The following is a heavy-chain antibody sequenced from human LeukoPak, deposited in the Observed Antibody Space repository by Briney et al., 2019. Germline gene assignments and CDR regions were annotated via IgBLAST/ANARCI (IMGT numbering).Heavy chain of an antibody. CDR3: ARVSYQEGVDY. CDR1: GGSINGGNYY. J-gene: IGHJ4*02. D-gene: IGHD2-2*01. Sequence: PSETLSLTCTVSGGSINGGNYYWTWLRQPAGKGLEWIGRISPSGSTNHNPSLTSRVTISVDTSKNQFFLKLNFVTAADTAVYYCARVSYQEGVDYWGQGTLVTVSS. CDR2: ISPSGST. V-gene: IGHV4-61*02.